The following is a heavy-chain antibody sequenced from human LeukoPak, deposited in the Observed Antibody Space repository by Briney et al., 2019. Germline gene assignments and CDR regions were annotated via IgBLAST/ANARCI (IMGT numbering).Heavy chain of an antibody. D-gene: IGHD2/OR15-2a*01. CDR2: MNPGSGDT. CDR3: ARGLGSYSTTWYPPLRH. V-gene: IGHV1-8*01. Sequence: ASVKVSCKVSGYTLTELSMHWVRQATGQGLEWMGWMNPGSGDTGYAQRFQGRVIMTRDTSTNTAYMELSSLRSEDTAVYYCARGLGSYSTTWYPPLRHWGQGTLVTVSS. CDR1: GYTLTELS. J-gene: IGHJ4*02.